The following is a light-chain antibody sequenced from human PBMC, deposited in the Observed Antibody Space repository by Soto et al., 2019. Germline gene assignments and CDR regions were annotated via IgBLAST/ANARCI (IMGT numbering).Light chain of an antibody. CDR2: GNS. V-gene: IGLV1-40*01. J-gene: IGLJ1*01. CDR1: SSNIGAGYD. CDR3: QSYDSILSGSSV. Sequence: QSVLTQPPSVSGAPGQRVTISCTGSSSNIGAGYDVHWYQQLPGTAPKLLIYGNSNRPSGVPDRFSGSKSGTSASLAITGLQAEDEADYYCQSYDSILSGSSVFGSGTKVTVL.